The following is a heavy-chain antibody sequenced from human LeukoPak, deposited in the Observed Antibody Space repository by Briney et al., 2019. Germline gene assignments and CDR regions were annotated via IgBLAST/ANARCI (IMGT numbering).Heavy chain of an antibody. Sequence: SETLSLTCTVSGGSISSGGYYWNWIRQHPGKVLESIGYISYSGSIFYNPSLKSRVTISVDTSKNQFSLKLSSVTAADTAVYYCARDDTLGFCTNGVCHHFDYWGQGTLVTVSS. CDR1: GGSISSGGYY. J-gene: IGHJ4*02. CDR3: ARDDTLGFCTNGVCHHFDY. V-gene: IGHV4-31*03. D-gene: IGHD2-8*01. CDR2: ISYSGSI.